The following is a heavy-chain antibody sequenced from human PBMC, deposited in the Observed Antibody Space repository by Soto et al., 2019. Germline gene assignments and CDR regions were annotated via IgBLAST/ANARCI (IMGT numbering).Heavy chain of an antibody. V-gene: IGHV3-48*01. CDR3: ARDRWGSTVTTTRYFDL. J-gene: IGHJ2*01. CDR1: GFTFSSYS. D-gene: IGHD4-17*01. CDR2: ISSSSSTI. Sequence: EVQLMESGGGLVQPGGSLRLSCAASGFTFSSYSMNWVRQAPGKGLEWVSYISSSSSTIYYADSVKGRFTISRDNAKNSLYLQMNSLRAEDTAVYYCARDRWGSTVTTTRYFDLWGRGTLVTVSS.